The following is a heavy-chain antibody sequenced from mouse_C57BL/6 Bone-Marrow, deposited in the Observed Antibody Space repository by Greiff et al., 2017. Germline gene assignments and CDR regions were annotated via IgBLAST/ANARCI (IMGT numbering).Heavy chain of an antibody. Sequence: QVQLQQSGPELVKPGASVKISCKASGYAFSSSWMNWVKQRPGKGLEWIGRIYPGDGDTNYNGKFKGKATLTADKSSSTAYMQLSSLTSEDSAVYFCADVYDGYRYWYFDVWGTGTTVTVSS. CDR2: IYPGDGDT. CDR1: GYAFSSSW. D-gene: IGHD2-3*01. V-gene: IGHV1-82*01. CDR3: ADVYDGYRYWYFDV. J-gene: IGHJ1*03.